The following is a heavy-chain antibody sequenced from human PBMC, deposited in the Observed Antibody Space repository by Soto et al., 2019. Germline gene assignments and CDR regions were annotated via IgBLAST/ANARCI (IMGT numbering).Heavy chain of an antibody. D-gene: IGHD3-3*01. CDR2: IDHSGST. V-gene: IGHV4-34*01. J-gene: IGHJ5*02. CDR1: GGSFSGYY. CDR3: ARGGVTIFGVVKGWFDP. Sequence: PSETLSLTCAVYGGSFSGYYWSWIRQPPGKGLEWIGEIDHSGSTNYNPSLKSRVTISVDTSKNQFSLKLSSVAAADTAVYYCARGGVTIFGVVKGWFDPWGQGTLVTVS.